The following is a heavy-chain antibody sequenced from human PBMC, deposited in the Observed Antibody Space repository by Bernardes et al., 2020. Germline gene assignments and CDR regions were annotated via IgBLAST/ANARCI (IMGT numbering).Heavy chain of an antibody. CDR1: GFTFHGYC. V-gene: IGHV3-7*01. CDR2: VKNDGSDK. D-gene: IGHD6-19*01. J-gene: IGHJ4*02. Sequence: GGSLRLSCVTSGFTFHGYCMTWVRQAPGRGLEWVANVKNDGSDKYYLDSVKGRFTISRDNTKNSIYLQMNNLGVDDTAVYFCVRGRGWCDYWGQGTLVTVSS. CDR3: VRGRGWCDY.